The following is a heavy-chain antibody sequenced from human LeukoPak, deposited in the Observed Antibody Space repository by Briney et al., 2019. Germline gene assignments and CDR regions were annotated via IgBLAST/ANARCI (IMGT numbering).Heavy chain of an antibody. CDR2: IYHSGST. Sequence: SETLSLTCTVSGYSISSCYYWGWLRQPPGKGVEWIGSIYHSGSTYYNPSLKSQVTISVDTSKNQFSLELSSVTAADTAVYYCARDPADGYNSNYDYWGQGTLVTVSS. CDR1: GYSISSCYY. CDR3: ARDPADGYNSNYDY. D-gene: IGHD5-24*01. J-gene: IGHJ4*02. V-gene: IGHV4-38-2*02.